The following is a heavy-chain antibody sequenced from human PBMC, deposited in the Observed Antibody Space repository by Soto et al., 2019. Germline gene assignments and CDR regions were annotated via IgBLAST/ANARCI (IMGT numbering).Heavy chain of an antibody. CDR1: GGSISSSSYY. CDR2: ISYSGST. CDR3: ARLQGYCISTSCYGYYGMDV. Sequence: TSETLSLTCTVSGGSISSSSYYWGWIRQPPGKGLEWIGSISYSGSTYYNPSLKSRVTMSVDTSKNQFSLKLSSVTAADTAVYYCARLQGYCISTSCYGYYGMDVWGQGTTVTVSS. D-gene: IGHD2-2*01. V-gene: IGHV4-39*01. J-gene: IGHJ6*02.